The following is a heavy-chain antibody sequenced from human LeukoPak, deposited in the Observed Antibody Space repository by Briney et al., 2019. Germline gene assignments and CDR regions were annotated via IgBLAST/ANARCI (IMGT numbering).Heavy chain of an antibody. Sequence: SETVSLTCTVSGGSISSYYWSWIRQPAGKGLEWIGRIYTSGSTNYNPSLKSRVTMSVDTSKNQFSLKLSSVTAADTAVYYCASLSSGSYLAWFDPWGQGTLVTVSS. V-gene: IGHV4-4*07. CDR3: ASLSSGSYLAWFDP. D-gene: IGHD1-26*01. J-gene: IGHJ5*02. CDR2: IYTSGST. CDR1: GGSISSYY.